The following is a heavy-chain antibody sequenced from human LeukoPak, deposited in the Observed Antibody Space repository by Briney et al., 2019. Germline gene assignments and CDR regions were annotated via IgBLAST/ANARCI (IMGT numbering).Heavy chain of an antibody. CDR1: GGSISSSSYY. V-gene: IGHV4-39*01. J-gene: IGHJ4*02. CDR2: IYYSGST. Sequence: SEALSLTCTVSGGSISSSSYYWGWIRQPPGKGLEWIGSIYYSGSTYYNPSLKSRVTISVDTSKNQFSLKLSSVTAADTAVYYCARHGYSSGWSLYYFDYWGQGTLVTVSS. D-gene: IGHD6-19*01. CDR3: ARHGYSSGWSLYYFDY.